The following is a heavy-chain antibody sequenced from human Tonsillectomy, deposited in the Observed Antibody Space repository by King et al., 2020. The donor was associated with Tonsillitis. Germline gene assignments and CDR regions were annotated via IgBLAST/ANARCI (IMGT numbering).Heavy chain of an antibody. CDR1: GYTFTGYY. V-gene: IGHV1-2*02. CDR2: INPNSGGP. Sequence: VQLVQSGAEVKKPGASVKVSCKASGYTFTGYYMHWVRQAPGQGLEWMGWINPNSGGPNHAQKFQGRVPMTRDTPISTAYMELSRLRSDDTAVYYCAREPYSSSWDDAFDIWGQGTMVTVSS. CDR3: AREPYSSSWDDAFDI. D-gene: IGHD6-13*01. J-gene: IGHJ3*02.